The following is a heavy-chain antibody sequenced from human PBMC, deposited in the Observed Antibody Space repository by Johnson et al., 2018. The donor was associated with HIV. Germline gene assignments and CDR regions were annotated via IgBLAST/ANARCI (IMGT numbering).Heavy chain of an antibody. Sequence: VQLVESGGGLVQPGGSLRLSCAASGFTFSSYWMHWVRQAPGKGLEWLSVLYSDGRTYYADSVKGRFTISRDGSKNTLFLQMNSLRAEDTAVYYCARRCSSSSCSHGAFDIWGQGTVVTVSS. V-gene: IGHV3-66*04. CDR2: LYSDGRT. D-gene: IGHD2-2*01. CDR3: ARRCSSSSCSHGAFDI. J-gene: IGHJ3*02. CDR1: GFTFSSYW.